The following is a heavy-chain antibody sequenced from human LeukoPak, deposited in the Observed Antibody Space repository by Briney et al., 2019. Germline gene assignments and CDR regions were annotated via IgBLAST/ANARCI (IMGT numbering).Heavy chain of an antibody. D-gene: IGHD3-22*01. V-gene: IGHV3-23*01. CDR3: AKKYYCDSSGYVDY. CDR2: ISGSGGST. CDR1: GFTFSSYG. Sequence: GGSLRLSCAASGFTFSSYGMSWVRQAPGKGLEWVSAISGSGGSTYYADSVKGRFTISRDNSKNTLYLQMNSLRAEDTAVYYCAKKYYCDSSGYVDYWGQGTLVTVSS. J-gene: IGHJ4*02.